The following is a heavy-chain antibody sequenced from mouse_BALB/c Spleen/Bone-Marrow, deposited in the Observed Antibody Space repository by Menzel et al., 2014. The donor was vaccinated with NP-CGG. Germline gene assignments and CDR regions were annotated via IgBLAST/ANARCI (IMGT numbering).Heavy chain of an antibody. CDR2: INSNGGST. V-gene: IGHV5-6-3*01. J-gene: IGHJ2*01. CDR1: GFTFSSYG. D-gene: IGHD2-1*01. CDR3: ARGNYGNYVDYFDY. Sequence: EVQVVESGGGLVQPGGSLKLSCAASGFTFSSYGMSWVRQTPDKRLELVASINSNGGSTYYPDSVKGRFTISRDNAKNTLSLQMSSLKSEDTAMYYCARGNYGNYVDYFDYWGQDTTLTVSS.